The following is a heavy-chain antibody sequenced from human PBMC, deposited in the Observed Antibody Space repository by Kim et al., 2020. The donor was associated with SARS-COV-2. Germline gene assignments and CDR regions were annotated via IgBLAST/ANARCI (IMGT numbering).Heavy chain of an antibody. CDR1: AGTFSNYS. CDR3: ARDRGAAAVFYYGMDV. J-gene: IGHJ6*02. D-gene: IGHD6-13*01. CDR2: IIPILGIT. V-gene: IGHV1-69*04. Sequence: SVKVSCKAPAGTFSNYSIIWVRQAPGQGLEWMGRIIPILGITNYAQTFQGRVTISADKSTDTAYMELSSLRSDDTAMYYCARDRGAAAVFYYGMDVWGQGTTVTVSS.